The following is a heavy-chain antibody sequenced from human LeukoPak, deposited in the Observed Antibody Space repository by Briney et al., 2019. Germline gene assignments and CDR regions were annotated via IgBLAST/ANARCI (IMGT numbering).Heavy chain of an antibody. D-gene: IGHD3-10*01. CDR1: GFTFRTYW. CDR3: ARAGNYYFEY. CDR2: INSDGSTT. V-gene: IGHV3-74*01. J-gene: IGHJ4*02. Sequence: GGSLRLSCAASGFTFRTYWLHWVRQTPGQGLVWVSRINSDGSTTNYADSVKGRFTVSRDNAQNTLYLQMSSLRAEDTAVYYCARAGNYYFEYWGQGALVTVSS.